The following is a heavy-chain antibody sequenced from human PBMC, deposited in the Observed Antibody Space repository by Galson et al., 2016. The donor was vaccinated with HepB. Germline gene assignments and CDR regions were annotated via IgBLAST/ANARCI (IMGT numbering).Heavy chain of an antibody. J-gene: IGHJ6*03. V-gene: IGHV3-30*03. CDR3: ARDVAAAGVYHYSMDV. CDR1: AGTFKNYA. CDR2: ISYDGSKK. D-gene: IGHD5/OR15-5a*01. Sequence: SLRLSCAVSAGTFKNYAMNWVRQAPGKGLEWVSVISYDGSKKYYSDSVRGRFTISRDNSKNILFLQMDSLRPEDTAVYFCARDVAAAGVYHYSMDVWGKGTTVTVFS.